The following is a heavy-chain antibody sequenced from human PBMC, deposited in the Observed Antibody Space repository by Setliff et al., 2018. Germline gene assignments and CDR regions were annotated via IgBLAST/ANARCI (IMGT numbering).Heavy chain of an antibody. J-gene: IGHJ4*02. V-gene: IGHV4-34*01. CDR3: RYWSGYYNNDY. Sequence: ASETLSLTCAVYGGSFSTYFWSWIRQPPGKGLEWIGEISHSGSANYNPSLKSRVTMSVGASTNQFSLKLYSVTAADTAVYYCRYWSGYYNNDYWGQGTLVTVSS. D-gene: IGHD3-3*01. CDR2: ISHSGSA. CDR1: GGSFSTYF.